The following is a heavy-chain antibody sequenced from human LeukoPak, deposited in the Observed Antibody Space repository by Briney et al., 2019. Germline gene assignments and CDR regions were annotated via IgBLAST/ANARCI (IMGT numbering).Heavy chain of an antibody. CDR3: AKVMRGVIVVVVAATLPFDY. CDR2: ISGSGGST. D-gene: IGHD2-15*01. V-gene: IGHV3-23*01. CDR1: GFTFSSYA. J-gene: IGHJ4*02. Sequence: GGSLRLSCAASGFTFSSYAMSWVRQAPGKGLEWVSAISGSGGSTYYADSVKGRFTISRDNSKSTLYLQMNSLRAEDTAIYYCAKVMRGVIVVVVAATLPFDYWGQGTLVTVSS.